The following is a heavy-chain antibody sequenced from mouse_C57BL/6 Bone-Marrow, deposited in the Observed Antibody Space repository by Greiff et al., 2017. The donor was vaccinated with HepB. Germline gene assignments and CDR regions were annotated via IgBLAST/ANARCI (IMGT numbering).Heavy chain of an antibody. V-gene: IGHV1-53*01. Sequence: QVQLQQSGTELVKPGASVKLSCKASGYTFTSYWMHWVKQRPGQGLEWIGNINPSNGGTNYNEKFKSKATLTVDKSSSTAYMQLSSLTSEDSAVYYCARFNYYGSRWYFDVWGTGTTVTVSS. CDR3: ARFNYYGSRWYFDV. CDR2: INPSNGGT. J-gene: IGHJ1*03. CDR1: GYTFTSYW. D-gene: IGHD1-1*01.